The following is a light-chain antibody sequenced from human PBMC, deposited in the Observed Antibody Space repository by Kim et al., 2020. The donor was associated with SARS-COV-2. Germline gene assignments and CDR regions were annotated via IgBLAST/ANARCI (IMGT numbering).Light chain of an antibody. V-gene: IGKV1-39*01. CDR3: KQTYISPFT. CDR1: QNINSH. CDR2: AAS. Sequence: ASVGDRVTTTCRTSQNINSHLNWYHQKPGRGPKLLIYAASTLQGGVPSRFSGSGSETDITLTISSLQPEDFSTYFCKQTYISPFTFGPGTKVEIK. J-gene: IGKJ3*01.